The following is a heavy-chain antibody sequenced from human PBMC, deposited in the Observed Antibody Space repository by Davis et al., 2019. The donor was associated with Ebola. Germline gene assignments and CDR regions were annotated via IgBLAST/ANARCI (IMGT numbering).Heavy chain of an antibody. CDR1: GGSFSGYN. D-gene: IGHD6-13*01. CDR3: ARERYYSNWGFYYGMDV. Sequence: PSETLSLTCTVYGGSFSGYNWSWIRQSPGRGLEWIGEINHSGSTNYNPSLKSRVTISVDTAKNQFSLRLRSVTAADTAVYYCARERYYSNWGFYYGMDVWGQGTTVTVSS. J-gene: IGHJ6*02. CDR2: INHSGST. V-gene: IGHV4-34*01.